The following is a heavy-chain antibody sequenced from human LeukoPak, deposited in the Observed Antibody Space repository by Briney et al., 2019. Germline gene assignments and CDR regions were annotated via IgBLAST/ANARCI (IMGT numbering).Heavy chain of an antibody. Sequence: GGSLRLSCAASGFTFSGSAMHWVRQAPGKGLEWVGRIRSKANSYATAYAASVKGRFTISRDDSKNTAYLQMNSLKTEDTAVYYCTTGQRIAAAGGFDPWGQGTLVTVSS. CDR3: TTGQRIAAAGGFDP. CDR2: IRSKANSYAT. J-gene: IGHJ5*02. V-gene: IGHV3-73*01. CDR1: GFTFSGSA. D-gene: IGHD6-13*01.